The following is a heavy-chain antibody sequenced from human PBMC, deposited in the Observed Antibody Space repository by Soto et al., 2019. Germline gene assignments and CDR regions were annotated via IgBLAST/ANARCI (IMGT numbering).Heavy chain of an antibody. V-gene: IGHV3-30-3*01. Sequence: WGSLRLSCAASGFTFSSYAMHWVRQAPGKGLEWVAVISYDGSNKYYADSVKGRFTISRDNSKNTLYLQMNSLRAEDTAVYYCARPSTVTTFSSPNDAFDIWGQGTMVTVSS. D-gene: IGHD4-17*01. CDR3: ARPSTVTTFSSPNDAFDI. J-gene: IGHJ3*02. CDR1: GFTFSSYA. CDR2: ISYDGSNK.